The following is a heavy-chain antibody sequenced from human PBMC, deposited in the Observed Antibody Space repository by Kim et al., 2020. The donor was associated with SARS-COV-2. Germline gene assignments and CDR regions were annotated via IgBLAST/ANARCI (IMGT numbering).Heavy chain of an antibody. CDR1: GFTFSSYS. CDR3: ARGTTVTTSWFDP. CDR2: ISSSSSYI. V-gene: IGHV3-21*01. Sequence: GGSLRLSCAASGFTFSSYSMNWVRQAPGKGLEWVSSISSSSSYIYYADSVKGRFTISRDNAKNSLYLQMNSLRAEDTAVYYCARGTTVTTSWFDPWGQGTLVTVSS. D-gene: IGHD4-17*01. J-gene: IGHJ5*02.